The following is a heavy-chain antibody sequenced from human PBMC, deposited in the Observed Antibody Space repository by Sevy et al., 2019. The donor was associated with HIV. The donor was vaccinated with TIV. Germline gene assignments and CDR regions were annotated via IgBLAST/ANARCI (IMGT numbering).Heavy chain of an antibody. CDR2: IYYSGST. CDR3: ARGHYGSGSYYMDV. Sequence: SETLSLTCTVSGGSISSYYWSWIRQPPGKGLEWIGYIYYSGSTNYNPSLKSRVTISVDTSKNQFSLKLSSVTAADTAVYYCARGHYGSGSYYMDVWGKWTTVTVSS. D-gene: IGHD3-10*01. CDR1: GGSISSYY. V-gene: IGHV4-59*01. J-gene: IGHJ6*03.